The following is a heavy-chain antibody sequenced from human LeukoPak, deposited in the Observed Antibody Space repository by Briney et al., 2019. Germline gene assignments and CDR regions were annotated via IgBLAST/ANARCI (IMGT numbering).Heavy chain of an antibody. J-gene: IGHJ6*03. CDR1: VGPISSHY. V-gene: IGHV4-59*11. D-gene: IGHD1-26*01. CDR2: IYYSGST. CDR3: ARAKWDLLPLYMDV. Sequence: SDTLSLTCTVSVGPISSHYGSWIRQPPGKGLEWTGYIYYSGSTNYNPSLKSRVTISVDPSKNPFSLKLSSVTAADTAVYYCARAKWDLLPLYMDVWGKGTTVTVSS.